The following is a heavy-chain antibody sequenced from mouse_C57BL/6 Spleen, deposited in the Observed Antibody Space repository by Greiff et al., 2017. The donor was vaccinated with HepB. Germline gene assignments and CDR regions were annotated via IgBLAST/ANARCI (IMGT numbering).Heavy chain of an antibody. J-gene: IGHJ4*01. V-gene: IGHV5-9-1*02. CDR3: TRVITGTDYAMDY. Sequence: EVQLQESGEGLVKPGGSLKLSCAASGFTFSSYAMSWVRQTPEKRLEWVAYISSGGDYIYYADTVKGRFTISRDNARNTLYLQMSSLKSEDTAMYYCTRVITGTDYAMDYWGQGTSVTVSS. CDR1: GFTFSSYA. CDR2: ISSGGDYI. D-gene: IGHD4-1*01.